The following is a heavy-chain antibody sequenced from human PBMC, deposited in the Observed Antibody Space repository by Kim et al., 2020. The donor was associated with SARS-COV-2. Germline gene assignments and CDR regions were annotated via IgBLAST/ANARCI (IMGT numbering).Heavy chain of an antibody. V-gene: IGHV3-21*01. CDR3: ASSNLEYSSSSNWYFDL. Sequence: GGSLRLSCAASGFTFSSYSMNWVRQAPGKGLEWVSSISSSSSYIYYADSVKGRFTISRDNAKNSLYLQMNSLRAEDTAEYYCASSNLEYSSSSNWYFDLWGRGTLVTVSS. J-gene: IGHJ2*01. CDR2: ISSSSSYI. CDR1: GFTFSSYS. D-gene: IGHD6-6*01.